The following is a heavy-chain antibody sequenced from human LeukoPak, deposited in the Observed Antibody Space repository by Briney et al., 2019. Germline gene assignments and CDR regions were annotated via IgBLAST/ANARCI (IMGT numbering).Heavy chain of an antibody. J-gene: IGHJ4*02. V-gene: IGHV3-30*04. D-gene: IGHD4-17*01. CDR1: GFTFSSYA. CDR3: ANSPNYGDYGSFDY. CDR2: ISYDGSNK. Sequence: PGGSLRLSCEASGFTFSSYAMHWVRQAPGKGLEWVAVISYDGSNKYYADSVKGRFTISRDNSKNTLYLQMNSLRAEDTAVYYCANSPNYGDYGSFDYWGQGTLVTVSS.